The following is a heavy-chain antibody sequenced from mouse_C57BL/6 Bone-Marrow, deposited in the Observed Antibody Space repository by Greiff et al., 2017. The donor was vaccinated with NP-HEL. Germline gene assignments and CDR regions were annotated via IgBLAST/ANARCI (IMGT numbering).Heavy chain of an antibody. J-gene: IGHJ4*01. CDR1: GFNIKDYY. CDR3: ARDYDSFYYYAMDY. Sequence: EVKLMESGAELVKPGASVKLSCTASGFNIKDYYMHWVKQRTEQGLEWIGRIDPEDGETKYAPKFQGKATITADTSSNTAYLQLSSLTSEDTAVYCCARDYDSFYYYAMDYWGQGTSVTVSS. CDR2: IDPEDGET. D-gene: IGHD1-1*01. V-gene: IGHV14-2*01.